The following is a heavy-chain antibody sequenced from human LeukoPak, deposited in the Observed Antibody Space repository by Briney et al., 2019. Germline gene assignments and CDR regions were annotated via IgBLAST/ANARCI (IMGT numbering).Heavy chain of an antibody. D-gene: IGHD1-26*01. CDR1: GGSISSYY. J-gene: IGHJ4*02. Sequence: SETLSLTCTVSGGSISSYYWSWIRQPAGKGLEWIGRIYTSGSTNYNPSLKSRVTMSVDTSKNQFSLKLSSVTAADTAVYYCAKCGLYSGSYGEFYFDYWGQGTLVTVSS. CDR3: AKCGLYSGSYGEFYFDY. V-gene: IGHV4-4*07. CDR2: IYTSGST.